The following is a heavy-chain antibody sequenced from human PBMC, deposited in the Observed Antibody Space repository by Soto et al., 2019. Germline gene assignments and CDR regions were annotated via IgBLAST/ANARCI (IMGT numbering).Heavy chain of an antibody. CDR1: GYTFTSYG. V-gene: IGHV1-18*04. CDR2: ISAYNGNT. J-gene: IGHJ6*02. CDR3: ARHFAAVVAAIPAPYYYYGMDV. D-gene: IGHD2-15*01. Sequence: QVQLVQSGAEVKKPGASVKVSCKASGYTFTSYGISWVRQAPGQGLEWMGWISAYNGNTNYAQQLQGRVTMTTDTSTSTAYMELMSLRSADTAVYYSARHFAAVVAAIPAPYYYYGMDVWGQGTTVTVSS.